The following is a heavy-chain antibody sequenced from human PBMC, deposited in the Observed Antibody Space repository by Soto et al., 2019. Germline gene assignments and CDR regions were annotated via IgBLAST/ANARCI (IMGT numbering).Heavy chain of an antibody. V-gene: IGHV3-48*03. CDR3: ASEYHRSGAFDI. CDR2: ISSSGSTI. CDR1: GFTFSSYE. D-gene: IGHD2-2*01. J-gene: IGHJ3*02. Sequence: GGSLRLSCAASGFTFSSYEMNWVRQAPGKGLEWVSYISSSGSTIYYADSVKGRFTISRDNAKNSLYLQMNSLRAEDTAVYYCASEYHRSGAFDIWGQGTMVTV.